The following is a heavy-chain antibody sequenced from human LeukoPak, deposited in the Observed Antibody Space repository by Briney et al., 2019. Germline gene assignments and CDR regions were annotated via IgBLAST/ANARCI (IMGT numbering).Heavy chain of an antibody. Sequence: ASVKVSCKTSGGTFSNYGFSWVRQAPGQGLEWMAGIIPRFGTSNYVQRFQGRVTITTDESTSTVHMELNSLRSEDTAVYYCARGNWDTSGRFDYWGQGTLVTVSP. CDR3: ARGNWDTSGRFDY. J-gene: IGHJ4*02. CDR1: GGTFSNYG. D-gene: IGHD6-19*01. V-gene: IGHV1-69*05. CDR2: IIPRFGTS.